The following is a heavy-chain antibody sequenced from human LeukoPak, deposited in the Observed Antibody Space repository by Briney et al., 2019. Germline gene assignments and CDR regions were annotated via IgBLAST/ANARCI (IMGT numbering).Heavy chain of an antibody. CDR3: ARGDYGSGSYYRFDP. J-gene: IGHJ5*02. V-gene: IGHV4-59*07. CDR1: GGSISSYY. Sequence: SDTLSLTCTVSGGSISSYYWSWIRQPPGKGLEWIGYIYYSGSTNYNPSLKSRVTISVDTSENQFSLKLSSVTAADTAVYYCARGDYGSGSYYRFDPWGQGTLVTVSS. D-gene: IGHD3-10*01. CDR2: IYYSGST.